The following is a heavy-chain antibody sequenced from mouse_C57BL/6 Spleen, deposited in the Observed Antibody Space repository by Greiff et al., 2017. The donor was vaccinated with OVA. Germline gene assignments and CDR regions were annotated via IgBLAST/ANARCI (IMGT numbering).Heavy chain of an antibody. CDR3: ARGYYGSRYYFDY. CDR2: IYPRDGST. J-gene: IGHJ2*01. D-gene: IGHD1-1*01. Sequence: VKLMESDAELVKPGASVTISCKVSGYTFTDHTIPWMKQRPEQGLEWIGYIYPRDGSTKYNEKFKGKATLTADKSSSTAYMQLNSLTSEDSAVYFCARGYYGSRYYFDYWGQGTTLTVSS. CDR1: GYTFTDHT. V-gene: IGHV1-78*01.